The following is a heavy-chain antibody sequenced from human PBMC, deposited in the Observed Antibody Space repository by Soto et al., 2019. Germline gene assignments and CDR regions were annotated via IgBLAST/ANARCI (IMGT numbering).Heavy chain of an antibody. Sequence: GGSLRLSCAASGFTVSSNYMSWVRQAPGKGLEWVSAIYNGGSTYYADAVKGRFTISRHNSKNTLYLQMNSLRAEDTAVYYCARDHRYDLLGAADIWGQGTMVTVSS. CDR2: IYNGGST. J-gene: IGHJ3*02. V-gene: IGHV3-53*04. CDR1: GFTVSSNY. CDR3: ARDHRYDLLGAADI. D-gene: IGHD3-16*02.